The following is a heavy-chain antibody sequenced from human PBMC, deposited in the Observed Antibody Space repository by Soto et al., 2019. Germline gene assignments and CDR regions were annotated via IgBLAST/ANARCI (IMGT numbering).Heavy chain of an antibody. D-gene: IGHD3-10*01. CDR1: GGSISSSSYY. CDR2: IYYSGST. CDR3: ATFGEGWNYRYYGMDV. J-gene: IGHJ6*02. Sequence: SETLSLTCTVSGGSISSSSYYWGWIRQPPGKGLEWIGSIYYSGSTYYNPSLKSRVTISVDTSKNQFSPKLSSVTAADTAVYYCATFGEGWNYRYYGMDVWGQGTKVTVYS. V-gene: IGHV4-39*01.